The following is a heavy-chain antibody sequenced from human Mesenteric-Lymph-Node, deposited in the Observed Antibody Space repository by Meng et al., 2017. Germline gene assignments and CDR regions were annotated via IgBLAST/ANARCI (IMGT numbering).Heavy chain of an antibody. V-gene: IGHV3-74*01. CDR2: IRTDGTTI. Sequence: GGSLRLSFAASGFTFSNYWMHWVRQAPGKGLEWVSRIRTDGTTISYADSVKGRFTISRDNVKNTLHLQMDTLRAEDTAGYYGARVLGDFQFYGMDVWGQGTTVTVSS. D-gene: IGHD5-24*01. CDR3: ARVLGDFQFYGMDV. CDR1: GFTFSNYW. J-gene: IGHJ6*02.